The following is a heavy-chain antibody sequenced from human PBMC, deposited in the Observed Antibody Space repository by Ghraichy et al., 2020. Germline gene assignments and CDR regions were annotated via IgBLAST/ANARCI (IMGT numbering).Heavy chain of an antibody. D-gene: IGHD6-13*01. J-gene: IGHJ3*02. CDR1: GGSISSGGYY. CDR2: IYYSGST. CDR3: AIGSAAVNLDGFDI. Sequence: SETLSLTCTVSGGSISSGGYYWSWIRQHPGKGLEWIGYIYYSGSTYYNPSLKSRVTISVDTSKNQFSLKLSSVTAADTAVYYCAIGSAAVNLDGFDIWGQGTMVTVSS. V-gene: IGHV4-31*03.